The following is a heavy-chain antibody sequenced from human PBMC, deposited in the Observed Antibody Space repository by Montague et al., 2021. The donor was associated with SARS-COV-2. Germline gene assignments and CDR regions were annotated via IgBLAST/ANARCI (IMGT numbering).Heavy chain of an antibody. Sequence: SETLSLTCTVSGGSISSYYWSWIRQPPGKGLEWIGYIYYSGSTNYNPSLKSRVTISRDTSKNQFSLKVRSVTAADTAVYYCARETMTGDAFDIWGQGTMVTVSS. CDR2: IYYSGST. V-gene: IGHV4-59*01. CDR1: GGSISSYY. D-gene: IGHD1-14*01. J-gene: IGHJ3*02. CDR3: ARETMTGDAFDI.